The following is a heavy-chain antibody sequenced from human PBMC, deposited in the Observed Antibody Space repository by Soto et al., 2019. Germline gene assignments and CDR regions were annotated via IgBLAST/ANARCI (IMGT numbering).Heavy chain of an antibody. D-gene: IGHD6-6*01. J-gene: IGHJ6*02. CDR3: ARVSFAKGQLVLEGGMDV. CDR2: IYYSGST. V-gene: IGHV4-59*01. CDR1: GGSISSYY. Sequence: SETLSLTCTVSGGSISSYYWSWIRQPPGKGLEWIGYIYYSGSTNYNPSLKSRVTISVDTSKNQFSLKLSSVTAADTAAYYCARVSFAKGQLVLEGGMDVWGQGTKVTVSS.